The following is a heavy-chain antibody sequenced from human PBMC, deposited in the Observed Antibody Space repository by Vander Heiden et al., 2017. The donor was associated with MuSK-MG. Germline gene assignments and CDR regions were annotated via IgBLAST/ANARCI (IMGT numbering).Heavy chain of an antibody. CDR2: IYYSGST. V-gene: IGHV4-59*08. D-gene: IGHD6-19*01. J-gene: IGHJ4*02. CDR1: GGSISSYH. Sequence: QVQLQESGPGLVKPSETLSLTCTVSGGSISSYHWSWIRQPPGKGLEWIGYIYYSGSTNYNPSLKSRVTISVDTSKNQFSLKLSSVTAADTAVYYCASGYSSGWYGYWGQGTLVTVSS. CDR3: ASGYSSGWYGY.